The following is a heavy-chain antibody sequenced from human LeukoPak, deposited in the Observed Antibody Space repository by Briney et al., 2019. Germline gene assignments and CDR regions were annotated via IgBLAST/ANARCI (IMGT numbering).Heavy chain of an antibody. CDR1: GGSISSGGYY. CDR3: ARGVLFYYDSSGYYAHDAFDI. Sequence: SETLSLTCTVSGGSISSGGYYWSWIRQHPGKGLEWIGYIYYSGSTYYNPSLKSRVTISVDTSKNQFSLKLSSVTAADTAAYYCARGVLFYYDSSGYYAHDAFDIWGQGTMVTVSS. V-gene: IGHV4-31*03. D-gene: IGHD3-22*01. J-gene: IGHJ3*02. CDR2: IYYSGST.